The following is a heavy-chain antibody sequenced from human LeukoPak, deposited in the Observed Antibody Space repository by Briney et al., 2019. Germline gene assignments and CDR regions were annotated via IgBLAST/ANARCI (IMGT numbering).Heavy chain of an antibody. V-gene: IGHV3-64*01. D-gene: IGHD1-1*01. CDR3: VRWYHSLDV. CDR2: ISSNGGST. CDR1: GFTFKNSA. Sequence: GGSLRLSCAASGFTFKNSAMHWVRQAPGKGLEYVSGISSNGGSTYYANAVQGRFTISRDNSKNTVYLQMGSLRVEDMAVYYCVRWYHSLDVWGQGTTVTVSS. J-gene: IGHJ6*02.